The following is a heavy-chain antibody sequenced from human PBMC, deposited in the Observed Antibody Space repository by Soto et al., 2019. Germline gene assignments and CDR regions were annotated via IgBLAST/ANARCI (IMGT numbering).Heavy chain of an antibody. CDR2: IYHSGST. D-gene: IGHD5-12*01. J-gene: IGHJ4*02. CDR3: ARGGYSGFDFDFDH. CDR1: GASISSGGNS. V-gene: IGHV4-30-2*01. Sequence: SETLSLTCTVSGASISSGGNSWSWIRRPPGKALELIGYIYHSGSTYYNPSLKSRVSISASRSKNQISLRLRSVTAADTAVYYCARGGYSGFDFDFDHWGQGTQVTVSS.